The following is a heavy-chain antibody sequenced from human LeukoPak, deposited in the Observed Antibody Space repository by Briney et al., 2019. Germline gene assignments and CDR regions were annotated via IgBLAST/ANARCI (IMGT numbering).Heavy chain of an antibody. J-gene: IGHJ4*02. Sequence: GGSLRLSCAASGFTFSSYSMNWVRQAPGKGLEWVSSISSSSSYIYYADSVKGRFTISRDNAKNSLYLQMNSLRAEDTAVYYCAVGATTTADDHFDYWGQGTLVTVSS. CDR1: GFTFSSYS. CDR3: AVGATTTADDHFDY. CDR2: ISSSSSYI. D-gene: IGHD1-26*01. V-gene: IGHV3-21*01.